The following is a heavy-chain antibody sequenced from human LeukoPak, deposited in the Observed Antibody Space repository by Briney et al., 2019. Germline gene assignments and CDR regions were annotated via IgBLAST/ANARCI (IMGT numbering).Heavy chain of an antibody. Sequence: SETLSLTCTVSGGSISSSSYYWGGIRQPPGKGLEWSGTIYYSGYTYYNPSLDGRVTISVDTSKNQFSLKLSSVTAADTAVYYCAKHYMGSYNNRGLDSWGQGTLVTVSS. D-gene: IGHD3-10*01. CDR1: GGSISSSSYY. CDR3: AKHYMGSYNNRGLDS. J-gene: IGHJ4*02. V-gene: IGHV4-39*01. CDR2: IYYSGYT.